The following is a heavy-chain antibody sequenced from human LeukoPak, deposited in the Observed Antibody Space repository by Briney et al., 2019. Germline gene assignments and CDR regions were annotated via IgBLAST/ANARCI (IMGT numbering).Heavy chain of an antibody. CDR3: LRGDRRDY. Sequence: GGSLRLSCAASGFTFSDYSMTWVRQAPGKGLEWVSSIDSSGGYMFYADSVKGRFIISRDNAKDSLYLQMNSLRVEDTAVYYCLRGDRRDYWGQGTLVTVSS. J-gene: IGHJ4*02. CDR2: IDSSGGYM. V-gene: IGHV3-21*06. CDR1: GFTFSDYS.